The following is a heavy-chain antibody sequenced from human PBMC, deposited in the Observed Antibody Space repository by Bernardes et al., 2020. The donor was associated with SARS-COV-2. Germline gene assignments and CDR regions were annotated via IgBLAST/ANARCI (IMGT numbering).Heavy chain of an antibody. V-gene: IGHV3-23*01. CDR1: GFILSNYA. D-gene: IGHD3-3*01. CDR3: AKFPGRPFDFWSGYYLYIDY. Sequence: GGSLRLSCEASGFILSNYAMSWVRQAPGKGLEWVSGISTSGANTYYADSVKGRFTISRDNSKNTLYLQMNGLRAEDTAVYYCAKFPGRPFDFWSGYYLYIDYWGQGTLVTVSS. J-gene: IGHJ4*02. CDR2: ISTSGANT.